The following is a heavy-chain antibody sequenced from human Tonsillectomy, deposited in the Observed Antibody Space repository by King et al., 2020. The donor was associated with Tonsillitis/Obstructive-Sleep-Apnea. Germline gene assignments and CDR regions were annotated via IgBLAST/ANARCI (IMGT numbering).Heavy chain of an antibody. V-gene: IGHV1-69*10. Sequence: QLVQSXAXVKKPGSXVXVSCXASXXXFXSXAINWVRQAPGQGLEWMGGIIPILGIANYAQKFQGRVTITADKSTSTAYMELSSLRSEDTAVYYCASXRRXXYVMDXWGXGTTVTVS. D-gene: IGHD3-16*02. J-gene: IGHJ6*02. CDR2: IIPILGIA. CDR3: ASXRRXXYVMDX. CDR1: XXXFXSXA.